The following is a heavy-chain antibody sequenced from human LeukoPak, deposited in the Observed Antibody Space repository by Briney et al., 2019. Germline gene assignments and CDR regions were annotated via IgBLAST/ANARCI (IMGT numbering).Heavy chain of an antibody. V-gene: IGHV3-30*02. D-gene: IGHD1-26*01. CDR1: GFTFSIYD. CDR2: IRYDGSDK. CDR3: AKRGGSYIGYFDY. J-gene: IGHJ4*02. Sequence: GGSLRLSCAASGFTFSIYDMHWVRQAPGKGLEWVSFIRYDGSDKLYADSVKGRFTVSRDNSKNTLYLQMNSLRPEDTAVYYCAKRGGSYIGYFDYWGQGTLVTVSS.